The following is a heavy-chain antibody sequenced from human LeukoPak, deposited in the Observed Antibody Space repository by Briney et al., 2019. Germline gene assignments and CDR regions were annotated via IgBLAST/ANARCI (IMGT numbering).Heavy chain of an antibody. Sequence: GGSLRLSCAASGFTFSSYAMHWVRQAPGKGLEWVAVISDDGSNKYYADSVKGRFTISRDNSKNTLYLQMNSLRAEDTAVYYCARDFPAGPEIQLWLRGYFDYWGQGTLVTVSS. J-gene: IGHJ4*02. CDR3: ARDFPAGPEIQLWLRGYFDY. CDR2: ISDDGSNK. D-gene: IGHD5-18*01. V-gene: IGHV3-30*04. CDR1: GFTFSSYA.